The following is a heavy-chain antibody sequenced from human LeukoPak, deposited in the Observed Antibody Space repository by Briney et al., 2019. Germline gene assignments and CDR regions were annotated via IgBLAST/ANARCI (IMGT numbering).Heavy chain of an antibody. CDR3: AKKSEDTAMVTRGYYYYYMDV. D-gene: IGHD5-18*01. CDR2: ISGSGGST. J-gene: IGHJ6*03. CDR1: GFTFSSYA. V-gene: IGHV3-23*01. Sequence: GGSLRLSCAASGFTFSSYAMSWVRQAPGKGLEWVSAISGSGGSTYYADSVKGRFTISRDNSKNTLYLQMNSLRAEDTAVYYCAKKSEDTAMVTRGYYYYYMDVWGKGTTVTVSS.